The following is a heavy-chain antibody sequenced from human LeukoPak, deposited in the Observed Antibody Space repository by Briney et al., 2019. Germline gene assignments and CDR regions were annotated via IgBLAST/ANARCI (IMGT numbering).Heavy chain of an antibody. D-gene: IGHD5-12*01. J-gene: IGHJ4*02. CDR3: ARDLATIDGIAWYYFEN. Sequence: ASVKVSCKASGYTFTGHYIHWVRQAPGQGCEWMGWINPNTGGTDYAQKFQDRIAISTYTSISTTYMELSSLRSDDTALYYCARDLATIDGIAWYYFENWGQGTLVTVS. V-gene: IGHV1-2*02. CDR2: INPNTGGT. CDR1: GYTFTGHY.